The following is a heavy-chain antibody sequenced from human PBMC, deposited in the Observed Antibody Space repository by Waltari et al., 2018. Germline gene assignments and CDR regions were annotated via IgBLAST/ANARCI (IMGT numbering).Heavy chain of an antibody. CDR2: VDPADSET. J-gene: IGHJ5*02. CDR3: ATVLTTVPTYWFDP. Sequence: EVQLVQSGAEVTTPGATVTISCKASGSTFTDYYIHWVQQAPGKGLEWMGRVDPADSETIYAEKFQGRVTITADTSTDTAYMELSSLRSEDTAVYYCATVLTTVPTYWFDPWGQGTLVTVSS. CDR1: GSTFTDYY. V-gene: IGHV1-69-2*01. D-gene: IGHD4-4*01.